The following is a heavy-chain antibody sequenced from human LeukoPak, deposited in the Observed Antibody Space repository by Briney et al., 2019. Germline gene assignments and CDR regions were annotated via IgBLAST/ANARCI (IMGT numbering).Heavy chain of an antibody. J-gene: IGHJ4*02. CDR1: GFTFSSYA. Sequence: PGRSLRLSCAASGFTFSSYAMHWVRQAPGKGLEWVAVISYDGSNKYYADSVKGRFTISRDNSKNTLYLQMNSLRAEDTAVYYCARDLRTPLGYWGQGTLVTVSS. CDR2: ISYDGSNK. D-gene: IGHD1-14*01. CDR3: ARDLRTPLGY. V-gene: IGHV3-30-3*01.